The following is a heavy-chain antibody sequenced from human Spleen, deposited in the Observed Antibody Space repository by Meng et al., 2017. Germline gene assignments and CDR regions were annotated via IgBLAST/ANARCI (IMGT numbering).Heavy chain of an antibody. CDR1: GYSISSGYY. J-gene: IGHJ4*02. V-gene: IGHV4-38-2*01. D-gene: IGHD3-9*01. Sequence: ESLKISCAVSGYSISSGYYWGWIRQPPGKGLEWIGSIYHSGSTYYNPSLKSRVTISVDTSKNQFSLKLSSVTAADTAVYYCASEYYDILTGYYCYFDYWGQGTLVTVSS. CDR2: IYHSGST. CDR3: ASEYYDILTGYYCYFDY.